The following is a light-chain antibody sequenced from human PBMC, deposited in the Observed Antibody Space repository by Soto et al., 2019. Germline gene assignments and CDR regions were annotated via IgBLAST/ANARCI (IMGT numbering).Light chain of an antibody. V-gene: IGKV3-15*01. CDR1: QSVRNN. CDR3: QQYNSWPWT. J-gene: IGKJ1*01. Sequence: EVVLTQSPGTLSVSPGESATLSCRASQSVRNNLVWYQQKPGQAPRLLIYDASTRATGIPARFSGSGSGTEFTLTISSLQSEDFAVYYCQQYNSWPWTFGQGTKVEIK. CDR2: DAS.